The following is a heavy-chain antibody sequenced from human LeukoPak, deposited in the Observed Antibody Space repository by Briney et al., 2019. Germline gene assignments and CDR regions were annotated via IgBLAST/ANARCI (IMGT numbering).Heavy chain of an antibody. CDR2: IIPILGIA. Sequence: GASVKVSCTASGYTFTGHYMHWGRHGPGQGLEWMGWIIPILGIADYALKFQGRVTITADKSTSTAYMKLSSLRSEDTAVYYCAREEKRGPFHSEDWGQGTLVTVSS. D-gene: IGHD2-15*01. J-gene: IGHJ4*02. CDR1: GYTFTGHY. CDR3: AREEKRGPFHSED. V-gene: IGHV1-69*10.